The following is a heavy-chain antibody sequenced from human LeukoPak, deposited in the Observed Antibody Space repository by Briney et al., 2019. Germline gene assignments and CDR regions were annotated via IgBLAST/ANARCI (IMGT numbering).Heavy chain of an antibody. CDR1: GGTFSSYA. CDR3: ARVTGTGGAFDI. J-gene: IGHJ3*02. V-gene: IGHV1-69*04. D-gene: IGHD1-7*01. CDR2: IIPILGIA. Sequence: SVTVSFKASGGTFSSYAISWVRQAPGQGLEWMGRIIPILGIANYAQKLQGRVTITADKSTSTAYMELSSLRSEDTAVYYCARVTGTGGAFDIWGQGTMVTVSS.